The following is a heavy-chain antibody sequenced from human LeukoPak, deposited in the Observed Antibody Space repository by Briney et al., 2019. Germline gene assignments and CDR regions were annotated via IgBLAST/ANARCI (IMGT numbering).Heavy chain of an antibody. CDR1: GFTVSSKY. V-gene: IGHV3-23*01. J-gene: IGHJ3*02. Sequence: GGSLRLSCAASGFTVSSKYMNWVRQAPGKGLEWVSAISGSGGSTYYADSVKGRFTISRDNSKNTLYLQMNSLRAEDTAVYYCAKEDGYYDSSGYYPARAFDIWGQGTMVTVSS. D-gene: IGHD3-22*01. CDR3: AKEDGYYDSSGYYPARAFDI. CDR2: ISGSGGST.